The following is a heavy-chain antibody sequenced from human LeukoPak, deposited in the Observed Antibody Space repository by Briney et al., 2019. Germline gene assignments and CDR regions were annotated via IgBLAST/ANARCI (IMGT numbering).Heavy chain of an antibody. CDR1: GGSISSYY. D-gene: IGHD6-13*01. Sequence: SEALSLTCTVSGGSISSYYWSWIRQPPGKGLEWIGYIYYSGSTNYNPSLKSRVTISVDTSKNQFSLKLSSVTAADTAVYYCAREIAAAGHEGYFDYWGQGTLVTVSS. J-gene: IGHJ4*02. CDR3: AREIAAAGHEGYFDY. CDR2: IYYSGST. V-gene: IGHV4-59*01.